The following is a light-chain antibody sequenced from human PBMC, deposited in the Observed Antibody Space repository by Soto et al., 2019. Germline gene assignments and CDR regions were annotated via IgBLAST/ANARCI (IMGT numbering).Light chain of an antibody. CDR3: QQRSTWPPIT. V-gene: IGKV3-11*01. J-gene: IGKJ5*01. CDR2: DAS. Sequence: EIVLTQSPATLSLSPGERATLSCRASQSISSYLACYQQKPGQAPRLLIYDASNRATGIPARFSGSGSGTDFTLTISSLGPEDGACFYFQQRSTWPPITFGKGTRLDIK. CDR1: QSISSY.